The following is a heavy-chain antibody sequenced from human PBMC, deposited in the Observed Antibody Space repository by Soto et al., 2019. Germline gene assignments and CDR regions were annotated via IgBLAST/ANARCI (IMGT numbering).Heavy chain of an antibody. CDR3: ARDLTTATGAFDY. CDR1: GFSLRSYS. V-gene: IGHV3-21*01. D-gene: IGHD6-13*01. J-gene: IGHJ4*02. CDR2: ISSSSNNI. Sequence: PGGSLRLSCASSGFSLRSYSMNLVRQAPGKGLEWVSSISSSSNNIYYADSVKGRFTISRDNAKNSLFLQVNSLRDEDTAVYFCARDLTTATGAFDYWGQGTLVTVSS.